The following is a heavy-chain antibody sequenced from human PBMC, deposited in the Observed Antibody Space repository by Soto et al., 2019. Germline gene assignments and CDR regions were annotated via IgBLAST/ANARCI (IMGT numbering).Heavy chain of an antibody. J-gene: IGHJ4*02. CDR3: ASYPGYSSSWLR. V-gene: IGHV3-21*01. CDR1: GFTFSSYS. Sequence: EVQLVESGGGLVKPGGSLRLSCAASGFTFSSYSMNWVRQAPGKGLEWVSSISGSSSYIYYADSVKGRFTISRDNAKNSLYLQMNRLRAEDTAVYYCASYPGYSSSWLRWGQGILVTVSS. CDR2: ISGSSSYI. D-gene: IGHD6-13*01.